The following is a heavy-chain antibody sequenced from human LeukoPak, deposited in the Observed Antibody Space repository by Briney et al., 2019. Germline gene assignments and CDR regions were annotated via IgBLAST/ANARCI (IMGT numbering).Heavy chain of an antibody. V-gene: IGHV4-59*01. Sequence: PSETLSLTCIVSGGSISSYYWSWIRQPPGKGLEWIGYIYYSGSTNYNPSLKSRVTISVDTSKNQFSLKLRSVTAADTAVYYCARVTGYVIEDNFDYWGQGTLVTVSS. J-gene: IGHJ4*02. CDR1: GGSISSYY. CDR2: IYYSGST. D-gene: IGHD2-15*01. CDR3: ARVTGYVIEDNFDY.